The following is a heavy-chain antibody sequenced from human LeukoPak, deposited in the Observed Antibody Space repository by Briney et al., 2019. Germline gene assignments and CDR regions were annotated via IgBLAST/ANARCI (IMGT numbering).Heavy chain of an antibody. Sequence: PGGSLRLSCAASGFTFSSYGMHWVRQAPGKGLEWVAVIWYDGSNKYYADSVKGRFTISRDNSKNTLYLQMSSLRAEDTAVYYCARDGSFFTPGFDYWGQGTLVTVSS. V-gene: IGHV3-33*01. D-gene: IGHD3-3*01. CDR1: GFTFSSYG. CDR3: ARDGSFFTPGFDY. J-gene: IGHJ4*02. CDR2: IWYDGSNK.